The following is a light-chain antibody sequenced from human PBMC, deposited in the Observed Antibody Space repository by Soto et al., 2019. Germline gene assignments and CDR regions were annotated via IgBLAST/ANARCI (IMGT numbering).Light chain of an antibody. Sequence: LTQPASVSGSPGQSITISCTGTSSDVGGYNYVSWYQQHPGKAPKLMIYDVSNRPSGVSNRFSGSKSGNTASLTISGLRAEDEADYYCSSYTSSSTPLYVFGTGTKVTVL. J-gene: IGLJ1*01. CDR1: SSDVGGYNY. V-gene: IGLV2-14*01. CDR3: SSYTSSSTPLYV. CDR2: DVS.